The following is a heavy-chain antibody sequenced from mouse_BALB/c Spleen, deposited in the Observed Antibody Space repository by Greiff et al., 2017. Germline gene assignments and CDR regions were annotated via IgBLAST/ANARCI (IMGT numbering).Heavy chain of an antibody. CDR2: IDPANGNT. CDR3: ARDYGNYLYYYAMDY. J-gene: IGHJ4*01. CDR1: GFNIKDTY. D-gene: IGHD2-1*01. V-gene: IGHV14-3*02. Sequence: EVQLVESGAELVKPGASVKLSCTASGFNIKDTYMHWVKQRPEQGLEWIGRIDPANGNTKYDPKFQGKATITADTSSNTAYLQLSSLTSEDTAVYYCARDYGNYLYYYAMDYWGQGTSVTVSS.